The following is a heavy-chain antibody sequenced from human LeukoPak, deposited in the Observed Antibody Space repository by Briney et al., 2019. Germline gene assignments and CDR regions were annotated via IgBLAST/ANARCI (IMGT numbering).Heavy chain of an antibody. CDR3: ARQTYYYDSSGYYYLHFDY. J-gene: IGHJ4*02. Sequence: SETLSLTCAVSGGSFSGYYWSWIRQPPGKGLEWIGEINHSGSTNYNPSLKSRVTISVDTSKNQFSLKLSSVTAADTAVYYCARQTYYYDSSGYYYLHFDYWGQGTLVTVSS. CDR2: INHSGST. CDR1: GGSFSGYY. D-gene: IGHD3-22*01. V-gene: IGHV4-34*01.